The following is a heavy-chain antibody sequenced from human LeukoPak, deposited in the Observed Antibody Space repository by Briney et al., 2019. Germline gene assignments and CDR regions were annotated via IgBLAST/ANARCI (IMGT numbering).Heavy chain of an antibody. D-gene: IGHD3-10*01. V-gene: IGHV3-30*02. CDR1: GFTFSSYG. Sequence: PGGSLRLSCAASGFTFSSYGMHWVRQAPGKGLEWVAFIRYDGSNKYYADSVKGRFTISRDNSKNTLYLQMNSLRAEDTAVYYCAKVGSTGGRITMVRGGNDYRGQGTLVTVSS. CDR2: IRYDGSNK. CDR3: AKVGSTGGRITMVRGGNDY. J-gene: IGHJ4*02.